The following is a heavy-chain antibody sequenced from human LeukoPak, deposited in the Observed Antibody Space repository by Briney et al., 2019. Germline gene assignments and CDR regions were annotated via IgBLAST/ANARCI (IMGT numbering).Heavy chain of an antibody. V-gene: IGHV3-7*05. CDR2: IKQDVSEK. D-gene: IGHD6-19*01. J-gene: IGHJ4*02. Sequence: PGGSLRLSCAASRFTFNNFWMSWVRQAPGKGLEWVANIKQDVSEKYYVDSVKGRFTISRDNAKNSLYLQVNSLRADDTAVYYCARGGWGFDYWGQGTLVTVSS. CDR3: ARGGWGFDY. CDR1: RFTFNNFW.